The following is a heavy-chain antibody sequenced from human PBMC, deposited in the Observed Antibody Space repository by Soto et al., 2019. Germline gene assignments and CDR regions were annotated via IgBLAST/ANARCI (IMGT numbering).Heavy chain of an antibody. CDR3: AKACCSSTSFNWFDP. D-gene: IGHD2-2*01. CDR1: GFTFSSYA. V-gene: IGHV3-23*01. J-gene: IGHJ5*02. CDR2: ISGSGGST. Sequence: GGSLRPSCAASGFTFSSYAMSWVRQAPGKGLEWVSAISGSGGSTYYADSVKGRFTISRDNSKNTLYLQMNSLRAEDTAVYYCAKACCSSTSFNWFDPWGQGTLVTVSS.